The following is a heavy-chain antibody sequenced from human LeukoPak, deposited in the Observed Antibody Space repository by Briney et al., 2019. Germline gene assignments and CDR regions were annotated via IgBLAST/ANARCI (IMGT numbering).Heavy chain of an antibody. D-gene: IGHD3-22*01. CDR2: IWPDGSNK. CDR3: VRDYYDRSGYYYGDY. J-gene: IGHJ4*02. CDR1: GFTFSDYG. V-gene: IGHV3-33*01. Sequence: GGSLRLSCETSGFTFSDYGIHWVRQAPGKGLERVAVIWPDGSNKYYADTVKGRFTISRDNSKNTLYLQMNSLRAGDTAVYYCVRDYYDRSGYYYGDYWGQGTLVTVSS.